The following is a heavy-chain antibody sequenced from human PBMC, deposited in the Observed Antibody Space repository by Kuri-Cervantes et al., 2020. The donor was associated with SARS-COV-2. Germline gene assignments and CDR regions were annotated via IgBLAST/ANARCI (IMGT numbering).Heavy chain of an antibody. V-gene: IGHV3-23*01. D-gene: IGHD6-13*01. CDR2: ISGSGGST. Sequence: GESLKISCAASGFTFSSYAMHWVRQAPGKGLEWVSAISGSGGSTYYADSVKGRFTISRDNSKNTLYLQMNSLRAEDTAVYYCAQDVSSSWPGSNYYGMDVWGQGTTVTVSS. CDR3: AQDVSSSWPGSNYYGMDV. CDR1: GFTFSSYA. J-gene: IGHJ6*02.